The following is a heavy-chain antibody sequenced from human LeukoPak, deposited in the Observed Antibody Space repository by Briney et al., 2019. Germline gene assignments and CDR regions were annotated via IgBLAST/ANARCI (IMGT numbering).Heavy chain of an antibody. CDR2: ISGDGTET. D-gene: IGHD4-11*01. CDR1: GFTFSSYV. J-gene: IGHJ4*02. CDR3: AKGGHYSFFDY. Sequence: GGSLRLSCAASGFTFSSYVMSWVRQAPRKGLEWVSTISGDGTETFSVKGRFTISRDNSKNTHYLQMSSLRAEDTGIYYCAKGGHYSFFDYWGQGTLVTVSS. V-gene: IGHV3-23*01.